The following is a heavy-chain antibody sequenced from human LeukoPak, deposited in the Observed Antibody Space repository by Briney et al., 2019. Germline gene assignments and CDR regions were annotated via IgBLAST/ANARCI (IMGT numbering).Heavy chain of an antibody. Sequence: SETLSLTCTVSGDSISRSSYYWGWIRQPLGKGLEWIGSIYYSGSTYYNPSLKSRVTISVDTSKNQFSLKLSSVTAADTAVYYYARQGSGSYYKVDYRGQGTLVTVSS. CDR3: ARQGSGSYYKVDY. D-gene: IGHD1-26*01. J-gene: IGHJ4*02. CDR2: IYYSGST. V-gene: IGHV4-39*01. CDR1: GDSISRSSYY.